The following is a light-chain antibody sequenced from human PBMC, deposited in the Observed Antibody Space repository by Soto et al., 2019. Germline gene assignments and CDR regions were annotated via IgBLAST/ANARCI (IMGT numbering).Light chain of an antibody. CDR3: SSYTSSSTRV. CDR1: SSDVGGYNY. CDR2: DVS. Sequence: QSALTQPASVSGSPGQSITISCTGTSSDVGGYNYVSWYQQHPGKAPKLMIYDVSNRPSGVSNRCSGSKSGNTASLTISVLQAEDEADYYCSSYTSSSTRVFGTGTKLTVL. V-gene: IGLV2-14*01. J-gene: IGLJ1*01.